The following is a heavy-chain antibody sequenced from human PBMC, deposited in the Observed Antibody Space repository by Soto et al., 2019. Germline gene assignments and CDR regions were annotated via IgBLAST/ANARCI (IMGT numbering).Heavy chain of an antibody. D-gene: IGHD3-22*01. J-gene: IGHJ4*02. CDR3: ARGNTMIMGGDY. CDR2: IYYSGST. CDR1: GGSVSSGSYY. Sequence: QVQLQESGPGLVKPSETLSLTCTVSGGSVSSGSYYWSWIRQPPGKGLEWIGYIYYSGSTNYNPSLKSRVTISVDTSKSQFSLKLSSVTAADTAVYYCARGNTMIMGGDYWGQGTLVTVSS. V-gene: IGHV4-61*01.